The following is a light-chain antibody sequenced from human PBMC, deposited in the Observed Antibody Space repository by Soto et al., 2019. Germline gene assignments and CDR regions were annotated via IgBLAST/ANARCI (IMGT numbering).Light chain of an antibody. Sequence: EIVLTQSPATLSLSPGERATFSCRTSQTINTEFLAWYQQRPGLAPRLLIHGTSNRATGIPDRFSGSGSGTDFPLTISALEPEDFAVYYCQRYGSSPLYAFGQGTKLEI. V-gene: IGKV3-20*01. CDR3: QRYGSSPLYA. CDR2: GTS. J-gene: IGKJ2*01. CDR1: QTINTEF.